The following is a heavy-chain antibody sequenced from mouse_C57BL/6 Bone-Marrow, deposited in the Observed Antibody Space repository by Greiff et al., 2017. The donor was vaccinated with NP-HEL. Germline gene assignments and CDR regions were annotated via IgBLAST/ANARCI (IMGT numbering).Heavy chain of an antibody. CDR3: ARYYYGSGYFDY. Sequence: QVQLQQPGAELVKPGASVKLSCKASGYTFTNYWMHWVKQRPGRGLEWIGRIDPNSGGTKYHEKFKSRATLTVDKPSSTAYVQLSSLTSEDSAVYYGARYYYGSGYFDYWGQGTTLTVSS. J-gene: IGHJ2*01. D-gene: IGHD1-1*01. V-gene: IGHV1-72*01. CDR2: IDPNSGGT. CDR1: GYTFTNYW.